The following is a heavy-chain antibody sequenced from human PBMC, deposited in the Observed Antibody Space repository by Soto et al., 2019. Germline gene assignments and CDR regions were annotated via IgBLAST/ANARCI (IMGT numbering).Heavy chain of an antibody. J-gene: IGHJ1*01. V-gene: IGHV1-18*01. D-gene: IGHD6-19*01. Sequence: GASVKVSCKASGYTFTSYGISWVRQAPGQGLEWMGWISAYNGNTNYAQKLQGRVTMTTDTSTSTAYMELRSLRSDDTAVYYCARAGPKTHGPKGWPFQHWGQGTLVTVSS. CDR3: ARAGPKTHGPKGWPFQH. CDR2: ISAYNGNT. CDR1: GYTFTSYG.